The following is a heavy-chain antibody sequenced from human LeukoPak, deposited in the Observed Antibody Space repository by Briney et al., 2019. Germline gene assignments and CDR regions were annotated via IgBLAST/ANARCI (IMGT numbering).Heavy chain of an antibody. J-gene: IGHJ3*02. D-gene: IGHD2-2*01. CDR2: IYTSGST. CDR3: ARDLIVVVPAAIEDVPQI. CDR1: GGSISSGSYY. V-gene: IGHV4-61*02. Sequence: PSETLSLTCTVSGGSISSGSYYWSWIRQPAGKGLEWIGRIYTSGSTNYNPSLKSRVTISVDTSKNQFSLKLSSVTAADTAVYYCARDLIVVVPAAIEDVPQIWGQGTMVTVSS.